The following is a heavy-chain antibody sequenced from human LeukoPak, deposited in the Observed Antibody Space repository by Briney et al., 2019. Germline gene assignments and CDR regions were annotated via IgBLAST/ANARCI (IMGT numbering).Heavy chain of an antibody. CDR1: GYTFTGYY. CDR3: ARLPLWFGELEAFDP. D-gene: IGHD3-10*01. CDR2: INPNSGGT. V-gene: IGHV1-2*02. Sequence: GASVKVSCKASGYTFTGYYMHCVRQAPGQGREWMGWINPNSGGTNYAQKFQGRLTMTRHTSISTAYMELSRLRSDDTAVYYCARLPLWFGELEAFDPWGQGTLVTVSS. J-gene: IGHJ5*02.